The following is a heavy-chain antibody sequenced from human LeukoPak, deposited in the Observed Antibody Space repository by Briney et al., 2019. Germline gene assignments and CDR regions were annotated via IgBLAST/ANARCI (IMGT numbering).Heavy chain of an antibody. CDR1: GYTFTGYY. Sequence: GASVKVSRKASGYTFTGYYLHWVRQAPGQGLEWMGWINPNSGGTNYAQKFQDRVTMTRDTSISTAYMELSSLRSDDTAVYYCARKGVTFGGVITYNWFDPWGQGTLVTVSS. CDR3: ARKGVTFGGVITYNWFDP. D-gene: IGHD3-16*02. CDR2: INPNSGGT. V-gene: IGHV1-2*02. J-gene: IGHJ5*02.